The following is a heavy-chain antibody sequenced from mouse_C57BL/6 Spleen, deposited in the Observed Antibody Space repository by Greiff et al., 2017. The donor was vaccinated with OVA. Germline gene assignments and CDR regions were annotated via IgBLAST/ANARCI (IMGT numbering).Heavy chain of an antibody. J-gene: IGHJ2*01. CDR2: IYPGDGDT. Sequence: VQLQQSGPELVKPGASVKISCKASGSAFSSSWMNWVKQRPGKGLEWIGRIYPGDGDTNYNGKFKGKATLTADKSSSTAYMQLSSLTSEDSAVYFCARDTTVTYFDDWGQGTTLTVSS. V-gene: IGHV1-82*01. D-gene: IGHD2-13*01. CDR3: ARDTTVTYFDD. CDR1: GSAFSSSW.